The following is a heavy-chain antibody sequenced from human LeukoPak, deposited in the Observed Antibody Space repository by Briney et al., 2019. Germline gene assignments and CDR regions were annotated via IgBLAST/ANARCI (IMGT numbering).Heavy chain of an antibody. CDR2: IKQDGSEK. J-gene: IGHJ3*02. V-gene: IGHV3-7*01. CDR1: GFTFSSYW. Sequence: GGSLRLSCAASGFTFSSYWMSWVRQAPGKGLEWVANIKQDGSEKYYVDSVKGRFTISRDNAKNSLYLQMNSLRAEDTAVYYCARSFWSGYYDAFDIWGQGTMVTVSS. D-gene: IGHD3-3*01. CDR3: ARSFWSGYYDAFDI.